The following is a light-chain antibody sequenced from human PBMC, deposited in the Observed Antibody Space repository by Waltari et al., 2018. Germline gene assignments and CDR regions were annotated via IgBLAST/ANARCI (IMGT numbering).Light chain of an antibody. V-gene: IGLV2-23*01. J-gene: IGLJ2*01. Sequence: QSALTQPASVSGSPGQSITSASTGSTSYVGFSDRVSWYQHHPGKAPKLLIYEHSKRPSGVSNHFSGSNSGNTASLTISGLQAEDEADYFCCSYAGSNTRVFGGGTKLTVL. CDR2: EHS. CDR3: CSYAGSNTRV. CDR1: TSYVGFSDR.